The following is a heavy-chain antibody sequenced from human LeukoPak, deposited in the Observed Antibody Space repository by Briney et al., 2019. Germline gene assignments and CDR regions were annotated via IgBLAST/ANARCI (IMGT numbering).Heavy chain of an antibody. D-gene: IGHD1-26*01. Sequence: GGSLRLSCAASGFTFSSYSMNWVRQAPGEGLEWVSYISSSSSTIYYADSVKGRFTISRDNAKNSLYLQMNSLRAEDTAVYYCARDWRKVGATTIGYWGQGTLVTVSS. J-gene: IGHJ4*02. CDR1: GFTFSSYS. V-gene: IGHV3-48*01. CDR2: ISSSSSTI. CDR3: ARDWRKVGATTIGY.